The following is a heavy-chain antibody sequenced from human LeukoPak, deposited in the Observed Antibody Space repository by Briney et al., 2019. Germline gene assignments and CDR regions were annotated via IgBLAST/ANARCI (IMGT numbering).Heavy chain of an antibody. CDR3: ARLAGVRGVIMTVYYYYYYMDV. CDR2: IYYSGST. V-gene: IGHV4-59*12. D-gene: IGHD3-10*01. CDR1: GGSISSYY. J-gene: IGHJ6*03. Sequence: SETLSLTCTVSGGSISSYYWSWIRQPPGKGLEWIGYIYYSGSTNYNPSLKSRVTISVDTSKNQFSLKLSSVTAADTAVYYCARLAGVRGVIMTVYYYYYYMDVWGKGTTVTISS.